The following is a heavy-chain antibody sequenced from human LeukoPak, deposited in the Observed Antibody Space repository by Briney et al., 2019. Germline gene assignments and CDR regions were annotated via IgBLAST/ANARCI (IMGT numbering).Heavy chain of an antibody. V-gene: IGHV4-34*01. CDR1: GGSFSGYC. J-gene: IGHJ6*02. Sequence: SETLSLTCAVYGGSFSGYCWSWIRQPPGKGLEWIGEINHSGSTNYNPSLKSRVTISVDTSKNQFSLKLSSVTAADTAVYYCARGRGRFGELSRYYYYGMDVWGQGTTVTVSS. CDR3: ARGRGRFGELSRYYYYGMDV. D-gene: IGHD3-10*01. CDR2: INHSGST.